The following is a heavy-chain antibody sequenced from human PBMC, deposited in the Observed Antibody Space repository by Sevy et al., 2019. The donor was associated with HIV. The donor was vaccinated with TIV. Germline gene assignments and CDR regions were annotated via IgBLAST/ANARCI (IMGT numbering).Heavy chain of an antibody. CDR3: ASEGPSYYDRSGYYRFDY. CDR2: FYYSGTN. CDR1: GGSISSYY. V-gene: IGHV4-59*01. D-gene: IGHD3-22*01. Sequence: SETLSLTCSVSGGSISSYYWSWIRQPPGKGLEWIGSFYYSGTNIYSPSLKSRVTISVATSKNQLSLKLRSVTAADTAVYYCASEGPSYYDRSGYYRFDYWGQGTLVTVSS. J-gene: IGHJ4*02.